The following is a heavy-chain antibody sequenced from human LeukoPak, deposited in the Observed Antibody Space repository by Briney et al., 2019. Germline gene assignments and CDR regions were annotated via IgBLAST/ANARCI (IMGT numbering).Heavy chain of an antibody. CDR3: ARLTKYYYDSSGYYDAFDI. Sequence: GESLKISCKGSGYSFTRYWIGWVRQMPGKGLELMGIIYPGDSDTRYSPSFQGQVTISADKSISAAYLQWSSLKASDTAMYYCARLTKYYYDSSGYYDAFDIWGQGTMVTVSS. D-gene: IGHD3-22*01. J-gene: IGHJ3*02. V-gene: IGHV5-51*01. CDR2: IYPGDSDT. CDR1: GYSFTRYW.